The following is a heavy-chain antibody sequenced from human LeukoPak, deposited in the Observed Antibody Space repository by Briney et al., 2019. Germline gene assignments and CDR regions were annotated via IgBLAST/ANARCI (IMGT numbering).Heavy chain of an antibody. CDR3: ASPQTSGYAFGY. J-gene: IGHJ4*02. V-gene: IGHV3-48*03. D-gene: IGHD5-12*01. CDR2: ISGSGRTI. Sequence: GGSLRLSCAASGFTFSSYETIWVRQAPGKGLECVSYISGSGRTIYHADPVKGRFTISRDNAKNSLYLQMYSLRAGDTAAYYCASPQTSGYAFGYWGQGTLVTVSS. CDR1: GFTFSSYE.